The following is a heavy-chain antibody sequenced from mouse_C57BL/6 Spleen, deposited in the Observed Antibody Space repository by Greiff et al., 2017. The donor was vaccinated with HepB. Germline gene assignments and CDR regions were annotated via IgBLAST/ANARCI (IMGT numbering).Heavy chain of an antibody. CDR3: ARGERGDYFDY. V-gene: IGHV5-4*03. Sequence: DVKLVESGGGLVKPGGSLKLSCAASGFTFSSYAMSWVRQTPEKRLEWVATISDGGSYTYYPDNVKGRFTISRDNAKNNLYLQMSHLKSEDTAMYYCARGERGDYFDYWGQGTTLTVSS. J-gene: IGHJ2*01. CDR1: GFTFSSYA. CDR2: ISDGGSYT.